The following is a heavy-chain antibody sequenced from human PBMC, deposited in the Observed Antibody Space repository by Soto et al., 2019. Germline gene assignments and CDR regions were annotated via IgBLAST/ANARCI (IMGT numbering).Heavy chain of an antibody. CDR1: GYTFTSYA. CDR3: ARVYYYYDSSGYHGAFDI. D-gene: IGHD3-22*01. V-gene: IGHV1-3*01. Sequence: ASVKVSCKASGYTFTSYAMHWVRQAPGQRLEWMGWINAGNGNTKYSQKFQGRVTITRDTSASTAYMELSSLRSEDTAVYYCARVYYYYDSSGYHGAFDIWGQGTMVTVSS. CDR2: INAGNGNT. J-gene: IGHJ3*02.